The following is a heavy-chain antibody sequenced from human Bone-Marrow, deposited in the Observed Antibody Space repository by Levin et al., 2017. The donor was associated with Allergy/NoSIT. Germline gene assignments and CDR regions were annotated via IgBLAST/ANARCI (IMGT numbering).Heavy chain of an antibody. CDR2: ISGSGGNT. CDR1: GFTFSTYG. CDR3: AKKAGAPDWLLYVDY. J-gene: IGHJ4*02. D-gene: IGHD3/OR15-3a*01. V-gene: IGHV3-23*01. Sequence: QSGGSLRLSCAASGFTFSTYGMSWVRQAPGKGLEWVSAISGSGGNTYYADSVKGRFTISRDNSKNTLYLQMNSLRAEDTAVYYCAKKAGAPDWLLYVDYWGQGTLVTVSS.